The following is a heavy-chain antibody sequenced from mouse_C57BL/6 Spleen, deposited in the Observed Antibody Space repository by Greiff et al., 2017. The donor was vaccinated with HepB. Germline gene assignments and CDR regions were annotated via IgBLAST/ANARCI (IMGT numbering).Heavy chain of an antibody. J-gene: IGHJ3*01. V-gene: IGHV1-15*01. CDR2: IDPETGGT. CDR3: TGTTVVGEAWFAY. Sequence: VQLQQSGAELVRPGASVTLSCKASGYTFTDYEMHWVKQTPVHGLEWIGAIDPETGGTAYNQKFKGKAILTADKSSSTAYMELRGLTSEDSAVYYCTGTTVVGEAWFAYWGQGTLVTVSA. CDR1: GYTFTDYE. D-gene: IGHD1-1*01.